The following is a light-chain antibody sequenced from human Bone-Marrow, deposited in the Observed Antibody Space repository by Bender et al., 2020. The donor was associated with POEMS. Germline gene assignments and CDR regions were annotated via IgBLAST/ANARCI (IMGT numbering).Light chain of an antibody. V-gene: IGLV2-11*01. Sequence: QSALTQPRSVSGSPGQSVTISCTGTSDIGRYTYVSWYQQFPGKAPKLIIYDVNKPPSGVPDRFSGSKSANTASLTISALQDEDESDYHCFSYSGPSGLFFGGGPTLPLL. CDR2: DVN. CDR1: SDIGRYTY. CDR3: FSYSGPSGLF. J-gene: IGLJ2*01.